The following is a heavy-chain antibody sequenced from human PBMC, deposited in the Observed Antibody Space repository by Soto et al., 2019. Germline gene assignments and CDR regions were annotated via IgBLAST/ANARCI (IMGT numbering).Heavy chain of an antibody. Sequence: QVQLQESGPGLVKPSETLSLTCTVSGGSITSYYWSWIRQPPGKGLEWIGYVFHSGITGYNPSLKSRVTISVDASKNLCSLKLISVTAADTAVYYWARDQNGSPYFDYWGQGTLVTVSS. V-gene: IGHV4-59*01. CDR1: GGSITSYY. CDR3: ARDQNGSPYFDY. D-gene: IGHD1-26*01. CDR2: VFHSGIT. J-gene: IGHJ4*02.